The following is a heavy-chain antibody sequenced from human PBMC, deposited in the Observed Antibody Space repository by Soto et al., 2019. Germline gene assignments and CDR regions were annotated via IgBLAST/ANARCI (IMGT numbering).Heavy chain of an antibody. V-gene: IGHV4-59*01. CDR1: GGSISSYY. J-gene: IGHJ3*02. CDR3: ARRAVHRGDAVDI. Sequence: QVQLQESGPGLVKPSETLSLTCTVSGGSISSYYWSWIRQPPGKGLEWIGYIYYSGSTNYNPSLKGRVTISVATSKNQFSLKLSSVTAADTAVYYCARRAVHRGDAVDIWGQGTMVTVSS. CDR2: IYYSGST. D-gene: IGHD1-1*01.